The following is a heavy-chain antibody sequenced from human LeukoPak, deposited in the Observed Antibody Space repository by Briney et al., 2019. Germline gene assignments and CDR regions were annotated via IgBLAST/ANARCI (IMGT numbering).Heavy chain of an antibody. CDR2: IYYSGST. CDR1: GGSISSYY. V-gene: IGHV4-59*08. Sequence: PSEILSLTCTVSGGSISSYYWSWIRQPPGKGLEWIGYIYYSGSTNYNPSLKSRVTISVDTSKNQFSLKLSSVTAADTAVYYCARGRGWVVRGVIITGFDYWGQGTLVTVSS. CDR3: ARGRGWVVRGVIITGFDY. J-gene: IGHJ4*02. D-gene: IGHD3-10*01.